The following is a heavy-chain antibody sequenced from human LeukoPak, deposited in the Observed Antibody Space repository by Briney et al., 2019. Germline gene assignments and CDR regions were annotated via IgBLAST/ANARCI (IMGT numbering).Heavy chain of an antibody. V-gene: IGHV3-20*04. CDR2: INWNGDST. CDR3: ARVYGWGPTRNLVY. CDR1: GFSFDDYG. D-gene: IGHD7-27*01. Sequence: GGSLRLSCEVSGFSFDDYGMSWVRQPPGKGLEWVSGINWNGDSTDYADSVKGRFTISRDNANNSLFLQMNSLRADDTALYYCARVYGWGPTRNLVYWGQGILVTVSS. J-gene: IGHJ4*02.